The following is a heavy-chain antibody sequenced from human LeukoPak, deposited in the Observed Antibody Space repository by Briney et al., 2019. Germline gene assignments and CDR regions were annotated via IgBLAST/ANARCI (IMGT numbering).Heavy chain of an antibody. CDR1: GFTFSTYA. Sequence: PGGSLRLSCAASGFTFSTYAMSWVRQAPGQELQWVSILSGNSGITFDADSVRGRFTISRDNSKNTLYLQMNSLRAEDTAMYYCARGQMTATRHLDHWGQGTLVTVSS. V-gene: IGHV3-23*01. CDR3: ARGQMTATRHLDH. CDR2: LSGNSGIT. J-gene: IGHJ4*02.